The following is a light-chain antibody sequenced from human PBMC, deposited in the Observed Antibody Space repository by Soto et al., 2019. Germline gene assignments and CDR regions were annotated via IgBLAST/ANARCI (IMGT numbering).Light chain of an antibody. Sequence: EIVLRQSPGTLSLSRGERATRSCGASQSVRSSYLAWPQQAPGQAPRLLFCGASSRATVIPEMISGSWSGKDIPLTISRLEPDDVAVFCYQHYDRLPITFGQGTRLEI. CDR1: QSVRSSY. CDR3: QHYDRLPIT. V-gene: IGKV3-20*01. CDR2: GAS. J-gene: IGKJ5*01.